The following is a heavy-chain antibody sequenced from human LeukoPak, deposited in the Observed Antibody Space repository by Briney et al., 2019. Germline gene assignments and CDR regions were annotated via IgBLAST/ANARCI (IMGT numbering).Heavy chain of an antibody. CDR3: VRRGYCSGVSCYTFDQ. V-gene: IGHV4-59*08. Sequence: SETLSLTCSVSGGSISSYYWSWIRQPPGKGLEWIGYVYYSGSTNYNPSLKSRVTISVDTSKNQFSLKLNSVTAADTAVYYCVRRGYCSGVSCYTFDQGGQGTLVTVSS. J-gene: IGHJ4*02. CDR2: VYYSGST. D-gene: IGHD2-15*01. CDR1: GGSISSYY.